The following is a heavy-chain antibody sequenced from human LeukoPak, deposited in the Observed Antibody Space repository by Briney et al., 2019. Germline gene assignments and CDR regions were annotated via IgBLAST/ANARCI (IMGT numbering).Heavy chain of an antibody. CDR3: ARGGYYGSGNDFRFDP. CDR2: VYYSGST. CDR1: GGSISGYY. V-gene: IGHV4-59*01. D-gene: IGHD3-10*01. J-gene: IGHJ5*02. Sequence: SETLSLTCTVSGGSISGYYWNWIRQPPGKGLEWIGYVYYSGSTNYNPSLKSRVTISVDTSKNQFSLKLSSVTAADTAVYYCARGGYYGSGNDFRFDPWGQGTLVTVSS.